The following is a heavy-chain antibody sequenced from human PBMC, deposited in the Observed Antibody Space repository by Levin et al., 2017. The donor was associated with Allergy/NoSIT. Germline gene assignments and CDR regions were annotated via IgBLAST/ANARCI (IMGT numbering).Heavy chain of an antibody. J-gene: IGHJ4*02. V-gene: IGHV1-69*02. D-gene: IGHD2-8*01. CDR2: IIPITGIT. Sequence: SVKVSCKASGGTFTSYTLSWVRQAPGQGLEWMGRIIPITGITNYAQKFQGRVTITADKSTSTAYMELNSLRSDDTAVYYCATLMVATSDYWGQGTLVTVSS. CDR1: GGTFTSYT. CDR3: ATLMVATSDY.